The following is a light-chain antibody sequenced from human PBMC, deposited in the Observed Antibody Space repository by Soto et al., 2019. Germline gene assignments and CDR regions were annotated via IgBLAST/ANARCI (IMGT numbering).Light chain of an antibody. CDR2: GNT. J-gene: IGLJ1*01. Sequence: QSALTQPASVSGSPGQSITISCTGTSSDVGGHNYVSWYQQLPGTAPKLVLYGNTNRPSGVPDRFSGSRSGSSASLAITGLQAEDEADYYCQSYDSGLTGTVFGTGTKLTVL. CDR1: SSDVGGHNY. CDR3: QSYDSGLTGTV. V-gene: IGLV1-40*01.